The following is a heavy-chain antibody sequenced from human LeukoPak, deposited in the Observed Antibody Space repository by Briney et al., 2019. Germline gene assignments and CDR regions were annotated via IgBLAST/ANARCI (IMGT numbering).Heavy chain of an antibody. CDR1: GYTFTGYY. V-gene: IGHV1-2*02. Sequence: VSVKVSCKASGYTFTGYYMHWVRQAPGQGLEWMGWINPNSGGTNYAQKFQGRVTMTRDTSISTAYMELSRLRSDDTAVYYCARGYYDSSLGYFDYWGQGTLVTVSS. J-gene: IGHJ4*02. D-gene: IGHD3-22*01. CDR2: INPNSGGT. CDR3: ARGYYDSSLGYFDY.